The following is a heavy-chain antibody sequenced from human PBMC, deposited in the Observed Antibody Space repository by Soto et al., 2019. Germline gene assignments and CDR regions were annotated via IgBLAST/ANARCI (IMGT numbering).Heavy chain of an antibody. J-gene: IGHJ5*01. Sequence: PGGSLRLSCAASGFTFSTYAMNWVRQAPGMGLEWVSGISGSGDSTYYADSVKGRFTVSRDNSKNTLFLQMNSLRAEDTAVYYCAKDRGRDYDWFDSWGQGTLVTVSS. CDR2: ISGSGDST. CDR1: GFTFSTYA. D-gene: IGHD4-17*01. CDR3: AKDRGRDYDWFDS. V-gene: IGHV3-23*01.